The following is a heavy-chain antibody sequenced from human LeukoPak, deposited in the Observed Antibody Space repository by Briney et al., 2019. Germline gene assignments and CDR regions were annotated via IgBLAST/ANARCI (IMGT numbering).Heavy chain of an antibody. Sequence: PSQTLSLTCTVSGGSISSGDYYWSWIRQPPGKGLEWIGYIYYSGSTYYNPSLKSRVTISVDTSKNQFSLKLSSVTAADTAVYYCARSKAVAGTRAAFDIWGQGTMVTVSS. CDR2: IYYSGST. V-gene: IGHV4-30-4*01. CDR1: GGSISSGDYY. D-gene: IGHD6-19*01. CDR3: ARSKAVAGTRAAFDI. J-gene: IGHJ3*02.